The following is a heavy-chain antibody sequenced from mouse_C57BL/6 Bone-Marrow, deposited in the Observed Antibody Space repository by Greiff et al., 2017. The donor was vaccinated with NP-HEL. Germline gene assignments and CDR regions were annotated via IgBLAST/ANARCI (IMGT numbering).Heavy chain of an antibody. Sequence: QVHVKQSGAELVRPGSSVKLSCKASGYTFTSYWMHWVKQRPIQGLEWIGNIDPSDSETHYNQKFKDKATLTVDKSSSTAYMQLSSLTSEDSAVYYCARWGLGNYWYFDVWGTGTTVTVSS. CDR3: ARWGLGNYWYFDV. CDR1: GYTFTSYW. J-gene: IGHJ1*03. V-gene: IGHV1-52*01. CDR2: IDPSDSET. D-gene: IGHD2-1*01.